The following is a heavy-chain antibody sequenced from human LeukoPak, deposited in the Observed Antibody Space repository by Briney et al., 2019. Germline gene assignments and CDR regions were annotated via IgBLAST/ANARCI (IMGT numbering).Heavy chain of an antibody. Sequence: GRSLRLSCAASGFTFSSYGMHWVRQAPGKGLEWVAVISYDGSNKYYANSVKGRFTISRDKSKNTLYLQMNSLRAEDTAVYYCARNLGADGYNLFDYWGQGTLVTVSS. V-gene: IGHV3-30*03. D-gene: IGHD5-24*01. CDR3: ARNLGADGYNLFDY. CDR1: GFTFSSYG. J-gene: IGHJ4*02. CDR2: ISYDGSNK.